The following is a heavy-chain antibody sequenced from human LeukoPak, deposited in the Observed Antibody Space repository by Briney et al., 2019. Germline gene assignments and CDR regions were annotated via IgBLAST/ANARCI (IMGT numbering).Heavy chain of an antibody. CDR2: IIPILGIA. Sequence: AVKVSCKASGGTFSSYTISWVRQAPGQGLEWMGRIIPILGIANYAQKFQGRVTITADKSTSTAYMELSSLRSEDTAVYYCAREDYNDRDRPLDYWGQGTLVTVSS. V-gene: IGHV1-69*04. J-gene: IGHJ4*02. CDR3: AREDYNDRDRPLDY. D-gene: IGHD3-22*01. CDR1: GGTFSSYT.